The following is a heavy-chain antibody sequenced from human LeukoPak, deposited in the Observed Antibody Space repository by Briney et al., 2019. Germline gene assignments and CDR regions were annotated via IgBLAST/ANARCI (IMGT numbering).Heavy chain of an antibody. CDR3: ARDSSSALMDV. CDR1: GFTFSSYG. V-gene: IGHV3-33*01. D-gene: IGHD6-6*01. CDR2: IGYDGSNK. J-gene: IGHJ6*03. Sequence: GGSLRLSCAASGFTFSSYGMHWVRQAPGKGLEWVAVIGYDGSNKYYADSVKGRFTISRDNSKNTLYLQMNSLRAEDTAVYYCARDSSSALMDVWGKGATVTVSS.